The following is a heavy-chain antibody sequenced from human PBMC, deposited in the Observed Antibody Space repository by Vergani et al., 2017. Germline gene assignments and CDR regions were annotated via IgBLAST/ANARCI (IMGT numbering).Heavy chain of an antibody. J-gene: IGHJ3*02. CDR2: ISGSDRRT. Sequence: EVQLLESGGNLVQPGGSLRLSCAASGFTFTNFAMTWVRQAPGEGLEWVSGISGSDRRTHYADSVKGRFTISRDNSKNTLFLHMNSLRPEDTAVYYCAKVGRSEVAGTFGAFDIWGQGTMVTVSS. CDR1: GFTFTNFA. CDR3: AKVGRSEVAGTFGAFDI. V-gene: IGHV3-23*01. D-gene: IGHD6-19*01.